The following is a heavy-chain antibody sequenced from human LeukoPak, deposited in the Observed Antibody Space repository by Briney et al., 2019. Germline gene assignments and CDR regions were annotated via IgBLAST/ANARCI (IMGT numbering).Heavy chain of an antibody. Sequence: PGESLKISCKTSGYSSTSYWIAWVRQMPGKGLEWMGLIYPGDSDAKYSPSFQGQVSISADKSISTAYLQWSSLKASDTAMYYCARHGHFYDSGGQYKLAFDVWGQGTLVTVSS. D-gene: IGHD3-22*01. CDR1: GYSSTSYW. J-gene: IGHJ3*01. V-gene: IGHV5-51*01. CDR3: ARHGHFYDSGGQYKLAFDV. CDR2: IYPGDSDA.